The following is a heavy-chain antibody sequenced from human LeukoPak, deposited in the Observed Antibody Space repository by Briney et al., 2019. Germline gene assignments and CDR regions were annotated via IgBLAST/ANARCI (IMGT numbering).Heavy chain of an antibody. D-gene: IGHD3-9*01. CDR1: GFTFSSYA. CDR3: ARDLDWGAFDA. CDR2: ISGSGGST. Sequence: GGSLRLSCAASGFTFSSYAMSWVRQAPGKGLEWVSAISGSGGSTYYADSVKGRFTISRDNSKNTLYLQMYSLRAEDTALYYCARDLDWGAFDAWGQGTLVTVSS. V-gene: IGHV3-23*01. J-gene: IGHJ5*02.